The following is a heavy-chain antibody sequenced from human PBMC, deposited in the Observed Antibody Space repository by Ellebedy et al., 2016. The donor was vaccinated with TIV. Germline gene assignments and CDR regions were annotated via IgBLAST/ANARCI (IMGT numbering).Heavy chain of an antibody. Sequence: PGGSLRLSCAAPGFTFSSYAMTWVRKDPGKGLEWVPGISGSGDRTYYPDSVKGRFTISRDNSKNTLYLEMNSLRAEDTALYYCAKYRIYSRSTGGGDCWGQGTLVTVSS. D-gene: IGHD6-6*01. J-gene: IGHJ4*02. CDR1: GFTFSSYA. V-gene: IGHV3-23*01. CDR2: ISGSGDRT. CDR3: AKYRIYSRSTGGGDC.